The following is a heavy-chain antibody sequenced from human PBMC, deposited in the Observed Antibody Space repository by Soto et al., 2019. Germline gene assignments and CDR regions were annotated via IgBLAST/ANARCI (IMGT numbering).Heavy chain of an antibody. CDR1: GFTFSDAG. Sequence: PGGSLRLSCAASGFTFSDAGMSWVRQAPGKGLEWVGRIKSKSDGGTTDYTAPVKGRFTISRDDSENTLYLQMHSLKTEDTAVYYCATTYGSGPWGQGTLVTVSS. CDR2: IKSKSDGGTT. CDR3: ATTYGSGP. J-gene: IGHJ5*02. D-gene: IGHD3-10*01. V-gene: IGHV3-15*01.